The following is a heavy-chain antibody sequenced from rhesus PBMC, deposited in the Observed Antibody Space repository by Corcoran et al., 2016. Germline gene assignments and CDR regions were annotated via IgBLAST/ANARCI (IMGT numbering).Heavy chain of an antibody. D-gene: IGHD3-28*01. V-gene: IGHV4-80*01. CDR3: ARWGWGGSGYYWSDY. J-gene: IGHJ4*01. CDR1: GGSFSRYW. CDR2: INGNSGST. Sequence: QVQLQESGPGLVKPSETLSLTCAVSGGSFSRYWWSWIRPPPGRGREWIGEINGNSGSTNYNPSLKSRVTISKDASKNQFSLKLSSVTAADTAVYYCARWGWGGSGYYWSDYWGQGVLVTVSS.